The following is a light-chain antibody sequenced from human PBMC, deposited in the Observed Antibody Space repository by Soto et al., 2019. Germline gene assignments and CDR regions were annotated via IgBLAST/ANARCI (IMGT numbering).Light chain of an antibody. CDR3: QQADSFPLT. CDR2: TAS. Sequence: IQLTQSPSSVSASVGDRVTITCRASPGISSWLAWYQQKAGEAPSLLIYTASTLQSGVPSRFSASGSGTHFTLTISSLQPEDFATYYCQQADSFPLTFGGGTKVDIK. V-gene: IGKV1D-12*01. CDR1: PGISSW. J-gene: IGKJ4*01.